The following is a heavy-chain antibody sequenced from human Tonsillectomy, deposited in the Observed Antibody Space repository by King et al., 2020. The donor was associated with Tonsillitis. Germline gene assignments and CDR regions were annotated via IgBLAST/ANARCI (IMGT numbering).Heavy chain of an antibody. CDR1: GYTFTSYG. J-gene: IGHJ6*02. CDR3: ARDSNDLYYYYYGMDV. CDR2: ISAYNGNT. V-gene: IGHV1-18*04. Sequence: VQLVESGAEVKKPGASVKVSCKASGYTFTSYGISWVRQAPGQGLEWMGWISAYNGNTNYAQKLQGRVTMTTDTSTSTAYMELRSLRSDDTAVYYCARDSNDLYYYYYGMDVWGQGTTVTVSS.